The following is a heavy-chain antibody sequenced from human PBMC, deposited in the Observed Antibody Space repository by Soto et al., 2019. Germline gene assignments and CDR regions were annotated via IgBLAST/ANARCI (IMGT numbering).Heavy chain of an antibody. CDR3: ARDDYYDSSGYLAPLGY. CDR2: IYSGGST. V-gene: IGHV3-66*01. Sequence: PGGSLRLSCAASGFTVSSNYMSWVRQAPGKGLEWVSVIYSGGSTYYSDSVKGRFTISRDNAKNSLYLQMNSLRAEDTAVYYCARDDYYDSSGYLAPLGYWGQGTLVTVSS. CDR1: GFTVSSNY. D-gene: IGHD3-22*01. J-gene: IGHJ4*02.